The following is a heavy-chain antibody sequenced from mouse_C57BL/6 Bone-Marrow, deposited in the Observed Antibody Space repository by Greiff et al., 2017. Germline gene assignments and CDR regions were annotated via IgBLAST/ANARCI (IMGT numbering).Heavy chain of an antibody. V-gene: IGHV1-82*01. CDR2: IYPGDGDT. J-gene: IGHJ3*01. CDR1: GYAFSSSW. CDR3: APYDYDVRFAY. Sequence: QVQLKESGPELVKPGASVKISCKASGYAFSSSWMNWVKQRPGKGLEWIGRIYPGDGDTNYNGKFKGKATLTADKSSSTAYMQLSSLTSEDSAVYFCAPYDYDVRFAYWGQGTLVTVSA. D-gene: IGHD2-4*01.